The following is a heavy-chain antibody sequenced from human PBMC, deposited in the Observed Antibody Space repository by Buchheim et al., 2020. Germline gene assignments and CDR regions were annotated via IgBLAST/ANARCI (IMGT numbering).Heavy chain of an antibody. CDR2: IYYSGST. J-gene: IGHJ6*02. Sequence: QVQLQESGPGLVKPSETLSLTCTVSGGSISSYYWSWIRQPPGKGLEWIGYIYYSGSTNYNPSLKSRVTISVDTSKNQFSLKLSSVTAADTAVYYCAREQLLEGPYYGMDVWGQGTT. D-gene: IGHD1-1*01. CDR1: GGSISSYY. V-gene: IGHV4-59*01. CDR3: AREQLLEGPYYGMDV.